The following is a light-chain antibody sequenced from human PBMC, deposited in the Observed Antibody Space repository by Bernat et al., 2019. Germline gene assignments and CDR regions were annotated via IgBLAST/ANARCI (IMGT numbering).Light chain of an antibody. Sequence: DIQMTQSPSSLSASVGDRVTITCRASKSISSYLNWYQQKPGRAPKLLIYAASSLQSGVPSRFSGSGSGTDFTLTISSQQPEDFATYSCQQLNSYPLTFGGATQVEIK. J-gene: IGKJ4*02. CDR3: QQLNSYPLT. CDR1: KSISSY. CDR2: AAS. V-gene: IGKV1-39*01.